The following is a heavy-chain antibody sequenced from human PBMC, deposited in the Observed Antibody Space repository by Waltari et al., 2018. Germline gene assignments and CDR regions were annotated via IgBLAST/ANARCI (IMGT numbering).Heavy chain of an antibody. Sequence: QVQLVQSGAEVKKPGSSVKVSCKASGGTFSSYAISWVRQAPGQGLEWMGRIIPSFGTANYEQKFQGRVTITADKSTSTAYMELSSLRSEDTAVYCCASSRRYSSSSYYYYYYMDVWGKGTTVTISS. CDR2: IIPSFGTA. D-gene: IGHD6-6*01. J-gene: IGHJ6*03. V-gene: IGHV1-69*13. CDR3: ASSRRYSSSSYYYYYYMDV. CDR1: GGTFSSYA.